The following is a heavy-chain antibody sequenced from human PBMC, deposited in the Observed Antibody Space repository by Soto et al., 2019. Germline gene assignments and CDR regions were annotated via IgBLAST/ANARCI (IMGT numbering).Heavy chain of an antibody. CDR1: GYSFTPYG. V-gene: IGHV1-18*01. J-gene: IGHJ4*02. Sequence: QVQLVQSGPEVKKPGASVKVSCKASGYSFTPYGIAWVRQAPGQGLEWMGWISTHNGNTKYEQKVQDRVTMTTDTSTTKAYMELRSLRSDDTAMYYCARTLGSSGFDYWGQGTLVAVSS. CDR2: ISTHNGNT. D-gene: IGHD3-10*01. CDR3: ARTLGSSGFDY.